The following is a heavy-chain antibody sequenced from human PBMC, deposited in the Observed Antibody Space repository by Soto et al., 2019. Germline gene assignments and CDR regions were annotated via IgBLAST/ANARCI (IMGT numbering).Heavy chain of an antibody. D-gene: IGHD2-2*01. J-gene: IGHJ6*03. Sequence: QVQLVESGGGVVQPGRSLRLSCAASGFTFSSFGMHWVRQAPGKGLEWVAVIWYDGSNKYNADSVKGRFTISRDNSKNTLYLQMNGLRAEDTAVYYCAKIGYCSNTGCSRPDYSMDVWGRGTTVTVSS. CDR2: IWYDGSNK. CDR1: GFTFSSFG. CDR3: AKIGYCSNTGCSRPDYSMDV. V-gene: IGHV3-33*06.